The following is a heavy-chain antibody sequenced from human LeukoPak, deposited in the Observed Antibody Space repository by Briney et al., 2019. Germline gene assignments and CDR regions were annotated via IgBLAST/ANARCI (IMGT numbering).Heavy chain of an antibody. CDR1: GFTFSRYA. Sequence: GGSLRLSCAASGFTFSRYAVHWVRQAPGKGLEWVAVISFDGNSQYYADSVKGRFIISRDNSKNTLYVEMNTLRAEDTAVYYCAKWGDYDILTGYYVSDFWGQGTLVTVSS. CDR3: AKWGDYDILTGYYVSDF. V-gene: IGHV3-30-3*01. J-gene: IGHJ4*02. D-gene: IGHD3-9*01. CDR2: ISFDGNSQ.